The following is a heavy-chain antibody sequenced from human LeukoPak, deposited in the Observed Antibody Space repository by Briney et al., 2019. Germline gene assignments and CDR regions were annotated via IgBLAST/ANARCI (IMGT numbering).Heavy chain of an antibody. CDR1: GGTFSGYY. J-gene: IGHJ6*03. V-gene: IGHV4-34*01. D-gene: IGHD4-17*01. CDR3: AREYGDYKNYYYMDV. Sequence: KASETLSLTCAVYGGTFSGYYWSWIRQPPGKGLEWIGEINHSGSTNYNPSLKSRVTISVDTSKNQFSLTLSSVTAADTAVYYCAREYGDYKNYYYMDVWGKGTTVTVSS. CDR2: INHSGST.